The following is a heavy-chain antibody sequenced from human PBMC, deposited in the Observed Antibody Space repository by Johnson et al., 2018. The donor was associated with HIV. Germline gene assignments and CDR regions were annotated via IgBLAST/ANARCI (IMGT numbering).Heavy chain of an antibody. J-gene: IGHJ3*02. CDR2: IYSGGST. CDR1: GFVFSDSH. Sequence: EQLVESGGGVVQPGGSLRVSCLASGFVFSDSHMSWIRLAPGKGLEWVSVIYSGGSTYYADSVKGRFTISRDNSKNTLYLQMNSLLAEDTAVYYCARVGWELGGAFDIWGQGTMVTVSS. CDR3: ARVGWELGGAFDI. D-gene: IGHD1-7*01. V-gene: IGHV3-66*01.